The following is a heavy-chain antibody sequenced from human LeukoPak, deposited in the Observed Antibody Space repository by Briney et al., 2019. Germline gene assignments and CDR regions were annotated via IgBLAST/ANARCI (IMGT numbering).Heavy chain of an antibody. CDR3: ARELPTIGGMDV. D-gene: IGHD2-15*01. CDR1: GFTFSSYS. Sequence: PGGSLRLSCAASGFTFSSYSMNWVRQAPGKGLEWVSSFSVTAHTAHCADSVKGRFTVSRDNSKNTLYLQMNSLRAEDTAVYYCARELPTIGGMDVWGQGTTVTVSS. CDR2: FSVTAHTA. J-gene: IGHJ6*02. V-gene: IGHV3-23*01.